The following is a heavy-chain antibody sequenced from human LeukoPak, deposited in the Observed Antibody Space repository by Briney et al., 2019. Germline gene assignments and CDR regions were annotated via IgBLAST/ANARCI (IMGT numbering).Heavy chain of an antibody. CDR1: GFTFSSYA. V-gene: IGHV3-23*01. D-gene: IGHD3-22*01. Sequence: PGGSLRLSCAASGFTFSSYAMSWVRQAPGKGLEWVSVISGSGGNTYYADSVKGRFTFSRDNSKNTLYLQMNSLRAEDTAVYYCAKDLIRWLPMGVFDYWGQGTLVTVSS. J-gene: IGHJ4*02. CDR3: AKDLIRWLPMGVFDY. CDR2: ISGSGGNT.